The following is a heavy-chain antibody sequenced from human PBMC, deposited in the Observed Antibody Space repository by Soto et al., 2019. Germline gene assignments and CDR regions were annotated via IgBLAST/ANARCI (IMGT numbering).Heavy chain of an antibody. CDR2: ITGSGSST. CDR3: AKDLFGDYGGVDY. Sequence: EVLLLDSGGGLVQPGGSLRLSCAASGFTFSTYAMSWVRQAPGKGLEWVSTITGSGSSTYYADSVKGRFTLSRDNSKNTLPLQMNSLRAEDTAVYYCAKDLFGDYGGVDYWGQGTLVTVSS. V-gene: IGHV3-23*01. CDR1: GFTFSTYA. D-gene: IGHD4-17*01. J-gene: IGHJ4*02.